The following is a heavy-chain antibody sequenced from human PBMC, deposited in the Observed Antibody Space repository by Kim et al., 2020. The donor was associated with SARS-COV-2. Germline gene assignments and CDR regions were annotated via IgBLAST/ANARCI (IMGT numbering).Heavy chain of an antibody. J-gene: IGHJ4*02. D-gene: IGHD1-26*01. V-gene: IGHV3-21*01. CDR3: ARDWGLLRELAH. Sequence: YYADSVKGRFTISRDNAKNSLYLQMNSLRAEDTAVYYCARDWGLLRELAHWGQGTLVTVSS.